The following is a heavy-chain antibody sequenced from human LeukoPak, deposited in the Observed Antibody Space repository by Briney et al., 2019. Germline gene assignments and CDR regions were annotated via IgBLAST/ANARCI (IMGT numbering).Heavy chain of an antibody. Sequence: ASVKVSCKSSGYTFTGYYMHWVRQAPGQGFEWMGRIDSNSGGTNYAQNFQGRVTMTRDTSISTVYMEPISLRSDDTAVYYCAREMNYDDYRTSDYWGQGTLVTVSS. CDR3: AREMNYDDYRTSDY. D-gene: IGHD4-17*01. J-gene: IGHJ4*02. CDR2: IDSNSGGT. CDR1: GYTFTGYY. V-gene: IGHV1-2*02.